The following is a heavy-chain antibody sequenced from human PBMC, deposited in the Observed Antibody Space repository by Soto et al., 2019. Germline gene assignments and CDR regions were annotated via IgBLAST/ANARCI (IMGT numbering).Heavy chain of an antibody. CDR3: ARVAAALGFDP. J-gene: IGHJ5*02. V-gene: IGHV4-31*03. D-gene: IGHD6-13*01. Sequence: SETLSLTCTVSGGSISSGGYYWSWIRQHPGKGLECIGYIYYSGSTYYNPSLKSRVTISVDTSKNQFSLKLSSVTAADTAVYYCARVAAALGFDPWGQGTLVTVSS. CDR2: IYYSGST. CDR1: GGSISSGGYY.